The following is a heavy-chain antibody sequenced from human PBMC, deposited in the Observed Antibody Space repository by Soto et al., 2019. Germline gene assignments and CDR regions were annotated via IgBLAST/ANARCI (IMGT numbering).Heavy chain of an antibody. Sequence: ETLSLTCTVSGGSIRGYYWSWIRQPPGKGLEWNGYIYYSGITNYSPSLKSRVTISVDTSKNRFSLKLSSVTAADTAVYYCARDRHDILTGEFDYWGQGTLVTVSS. V-gene: IGHV4-59*01. CDR2: IYYSGIT. CDR3: ARDRHDILTGEFDY. CDR1: GGSIRGYY. J-gene: IGHJ4*02. D-gene: IGHD3-9*01.